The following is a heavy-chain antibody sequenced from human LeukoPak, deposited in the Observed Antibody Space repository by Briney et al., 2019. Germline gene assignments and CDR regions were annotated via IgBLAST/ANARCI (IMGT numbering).Heavy chain of an antibody. Sequence: PGGSLRLSCAAFGFTFSGYDMHWVRQAPGKGLEWVAFIRYDGSNKYYADSVKGRFSISRDNSKNTLFLQMNSLRAEDTAVYYCAKSIPAIAVAVSTRQWGQGTLVTVSS. J-gene: IGHJ4*02. CDR1: GFTFSGYD. CDR3: AKSIPAIAVAVSTRQ. D-gene: IGHD6-19*01. CDR2: IRYDGSNK. V-gene: IGHV3-30*02.